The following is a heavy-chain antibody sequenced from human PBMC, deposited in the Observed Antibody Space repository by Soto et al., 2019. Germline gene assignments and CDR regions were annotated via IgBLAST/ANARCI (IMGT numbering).Heavy chain of an antibody. CDR3: ARGRGLYNSGLYQLDS. J-gene: IGHJ4*02. Sequence: QVQLVQSGAEVKKPGSSVTVSCKASGDSFSKYTVNWVRLAPRQGLEWMGGIIPRFGTTNFAPTLQDRVTITADKSMNIVYMELSSLRSEDTALYYCARGRGLYNSGLYQLDSWGQGTLVTVSS. D-gene: IGHD1-1*01. CDR2: IIPRFGTT. CDR1: GDSFSKYT. V-gene: IGHV1-69*06.